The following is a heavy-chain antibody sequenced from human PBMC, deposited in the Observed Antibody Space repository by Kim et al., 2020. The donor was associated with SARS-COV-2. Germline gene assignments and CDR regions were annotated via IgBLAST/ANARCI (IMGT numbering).Heavy chain of an antibody. D-gene: IGHD3-3*01. CDR1: GGSISSYY. Sequence: SETLSLTCTVSGGSISSYYWSWIRQPPGKGLEWIGYIYYSGSTNYNPSLKSRVTITVDTSKNQFSLKLSSVTASDTAVYYRARAPIADFWSGPIAYFDYWGQRTLVTVYS. CDR3: ARAPIADFWSGPIAYFDY. CDR2: IYYSGST. V-gene: IGHV4-59*01. J-gene: IGHJ4*02.